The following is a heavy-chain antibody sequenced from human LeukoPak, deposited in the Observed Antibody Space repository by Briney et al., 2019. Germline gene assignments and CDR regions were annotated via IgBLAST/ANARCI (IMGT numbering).Heavy chain of an antibody. CDR2: ISGSGGST. D-gene: IGHD6-13*01. CDR3: AKYTGYTVAADY. V-gene: IGHV3-23*01. CDR1: GFTFSSYA. J-gene: IGHJ4*02. Sequence: PGGSLRLSCAASGFTFSSYAMSWVRQAPGKGLEWVSAISGSGGSTYYADSVKGRFTISGDNSKNTLYLQMNSLRAEDTAVYYCAKYTGYTVAADYWGQGTLVTVSS.